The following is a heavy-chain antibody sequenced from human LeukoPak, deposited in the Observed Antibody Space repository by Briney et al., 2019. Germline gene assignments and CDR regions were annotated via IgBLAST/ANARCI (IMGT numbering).Heavy chain of an antibody. D-gene: IGHD3-22*01. V-gene: IGHV3-23*01. CDR1: GFTFSSYA. J-gene: IGHJ4*02. Sequence: PGESLRLSCAASGFTFSSYAMSWVRQAPGKGLEWVSAISGSGSSTYYADSVKGRFTTSRDNSRNTLYLQMNSLRAEDTAVYYCAKGVRRSSDYSSPVDYWGQGTLVTVSS. CDR2: ISGSGSST. CDR3: AKGVRRSSDYSSPVDY.